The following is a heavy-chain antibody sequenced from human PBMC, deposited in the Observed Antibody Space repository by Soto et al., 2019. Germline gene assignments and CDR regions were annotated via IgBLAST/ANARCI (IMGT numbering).Heavy chain of an antibody. CDR1: GGSISSYY. V-gene: IGHV4-59*01. D-gene: IGHD3-3*01. Sequence: SETLSLTCTVSGGSISSYYWSWIRQPPGKGLEWIGYIYYSGSTNYNPSLKSRVTISVDTSKNQFSLKLSSVTAADTAVYYCARDSADYDFWSGYYTGRNYGMDVWGQGTTVTVSS. CDR3: ARDSADYDFWSGYYTGRNYGMDV. CDR2: IYYSGST. J-gene: IGHJ6*02.